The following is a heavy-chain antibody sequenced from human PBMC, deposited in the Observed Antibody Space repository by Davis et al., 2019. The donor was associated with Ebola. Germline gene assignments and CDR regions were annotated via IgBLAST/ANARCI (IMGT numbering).Heavy chain of an antibody. V-gene: IGHV5-51*01. D-gene: IGHD4-17*01. J-gene: IGHJ4*02. CDR3: ARRTAFFGDFLDH. Sequence: GESLKISCKHSRNTLPSFWIGWVRQMPGKGLEWMGVIYPADSDTTYSPSFQGQVTFSVDRSVNIAYLQWSSVKASDTATYYCARRTAFFGDFLDHWGQGTLVTVSS. CDR1: RNTLPSFW. CDR2: IYPADSDT.